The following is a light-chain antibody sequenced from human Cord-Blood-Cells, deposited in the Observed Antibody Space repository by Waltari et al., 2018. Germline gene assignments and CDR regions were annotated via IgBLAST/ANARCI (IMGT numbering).Light chain of an antibody. V-gene: IGKV4-1*01. CDR2: WAS. CDR1: HSVSYSSNNKNY. Sequence: DISMTQSPASLAVCLGGRATTNCKSTHSVSYSSNNKNYLAWYQQKPGQPPKLLIYWASTRESGVPDRFSGSGSETDFTLTISSLQAEDVAVYYCQQYYSTPYTFGQGTKLEIK. CDR3: QQYYSTPYT. J-gene: IGKJ2*01.